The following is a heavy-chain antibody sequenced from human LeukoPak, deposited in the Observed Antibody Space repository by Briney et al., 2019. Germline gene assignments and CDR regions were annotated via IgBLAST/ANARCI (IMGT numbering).Heavy chain of an antibody. CDR3: AKDRNDYNYRDY. Sequence: ASVKVSCKASGGTFSSYAISWVRQAPGQGLEWMGGIIPIFGTANYAQKFQGRVTITADESTSTAYMELSSLRSEDTAVYYCAKDRNDYNYRDYWGQGTLVTVSS. CDR2: IIPIFGTA. CDR1: GGTFSSYA. J-gene: IGHJ4*02. D-gene: IGHD5-24*01. V-gene: IGHV1-69*01.